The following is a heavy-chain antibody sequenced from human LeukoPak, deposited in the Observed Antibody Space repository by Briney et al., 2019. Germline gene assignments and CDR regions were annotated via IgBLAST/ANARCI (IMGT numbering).Heavy chain of an antibody. CDR3: ARGSGYCSGGSCYEDDAFDI. D-gene: IGHD2-15*01. CDR1: GGTFSSYA. J-gene: IGHJ3*02. Sequence: ASVKVSCKASGGTFSSYAISWVRQAPGQGLEWMGGIIPIFGTANYAQKFQGRVTITTDESTSTAYMELSSLRSEDTAVYYCARGSGYCSGGSCYEDDAFDIWGQGTMVTVSS. CDR2: IIPIFGTA. V-gene: IGHV1-69*05.